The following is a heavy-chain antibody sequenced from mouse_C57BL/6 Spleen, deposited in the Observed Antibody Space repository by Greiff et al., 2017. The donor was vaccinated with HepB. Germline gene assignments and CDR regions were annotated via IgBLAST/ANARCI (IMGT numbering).Heavy chain of an antibody. D-gene: IGHD1-2*01. CDR2: ISSGGDYI. Sequence: VESGEGLVKPGGSLKLSCAASGFTFSSYAMSWVRQTPEKRLEWVAYISSGGDYIYYADTVKGRFTISRDNARNTLYLQMSSLKSEDTAMYYCTREGGTTAFDYWGQGTTLTVSS. CDR3: TREGGTTAFDY. CDR1: GFTFSSYA. J-gene: IGHJ2*01. V-gene: IGHV5-9-1*02.